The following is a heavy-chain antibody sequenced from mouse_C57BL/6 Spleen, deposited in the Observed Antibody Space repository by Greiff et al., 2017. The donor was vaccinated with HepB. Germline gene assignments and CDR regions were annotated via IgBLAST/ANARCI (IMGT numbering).Heavy chain of an antibody. Sequence: VQLQQPGAELVMPGASVKLSCKASGYTFTSYWMHWVKQRPGQGLEWIGEIDPSDSYTNYNQKFKGKSTLTVDKSSSTAYMQLSSLTSEDSAVYYCAASYYGSSYGAMDYWGQGTSVTVSS. CDR1: GYTFTSYW. D-gene: IGHD1-1*01. V-gene: IGHV1-69*01. CDR2: IDPSDSYT. CDR3: AASYYGSSYGAMDY. J-gene: IGHJ4*01.